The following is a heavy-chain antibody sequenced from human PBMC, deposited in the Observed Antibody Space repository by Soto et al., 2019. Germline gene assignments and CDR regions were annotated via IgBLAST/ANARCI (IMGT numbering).Heavy chain of an antibody. Sequence: PSETLSLTCTVSGGSISSYYWSWIRQPPGKGLEWIGYIYYSGSTNYNPSLKSRVTISVDTSKNQFSLKLSSVTAADTAVYYCGRELGYCSGGSCPVDYWGQGTLVTVSS. V-gene: IGHV4-59*01. CDR2: IYYSGST. CDR1: GGSISSYY. J-gene: IGHJ4*02. CDR3: GRELGYCSGGSCPVDY. D-gene: IGHD2-15*01.